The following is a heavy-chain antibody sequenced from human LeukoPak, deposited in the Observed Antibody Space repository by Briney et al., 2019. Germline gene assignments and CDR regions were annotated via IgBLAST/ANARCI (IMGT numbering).Heavy chain of an antibody. J-gene: IGHJ4*02. CDR3: ARVNDSSGYYLDY. V-gene: IGHV4-61*01. CDR1: GGSVSSGSYY. CDR2: IYYSGST. Sequence: SETLSLTCTVSGGSVSSGSYYWRWIRQPPGKGLEWIGYIYYSGSTNYNPSLKSRVTISVDTSKNQFSLKLSSVTAADTAVYYCARVNDSSGYYLDYWGQGTLVTVSS. D-gene: IGHD3-22*01.